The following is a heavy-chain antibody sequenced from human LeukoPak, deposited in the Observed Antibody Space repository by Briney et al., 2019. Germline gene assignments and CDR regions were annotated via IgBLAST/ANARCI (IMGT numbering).Heavy chain of an antibody. V-gene: IGHV4-4*07. J-gene: IGHJ4*02. Sequence: SETLSLTCTVSGGSINNYYWSWIRQPAGKGLEWIGRIYTSGSTNYNPSLKSRVTMSVDTSKNQFSLKLSSVTAADTAVYYCARWRSWDLSFDYWGQGTLVTVSS. CDR2: IYTSGST. CDR1: GGSINNYY. D-gene: IGHD6-13*01. CDR3: ARWRSWDLSFDY.